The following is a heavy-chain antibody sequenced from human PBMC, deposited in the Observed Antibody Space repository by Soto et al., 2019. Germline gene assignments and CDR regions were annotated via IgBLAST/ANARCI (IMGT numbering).Heavy chain of an antibody. V-gene: IGHV4-39*01. CDR2: IYYSGST. D-gene: IGHD1-26*01. CDR3: ERHGGILLLSH. J-gene: IGHJ4*02. Sequence: KTSETLSLTCTVSGGSISSSSYYWGWIRQPPGKGLEWIGSIYYSGSTYYNPSLKSRVTISVDTSKNQFSLKLSSVTAADTAVYYCERHGGILLLSHWGQGTLVTVSS. CDR1: GGSISSSSYY.